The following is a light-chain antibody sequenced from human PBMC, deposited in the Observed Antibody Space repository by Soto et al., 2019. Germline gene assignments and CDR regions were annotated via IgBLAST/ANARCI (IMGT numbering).Light chain of an antibody. J-gene: IGKJ2*01. CDR1: QTISIY. CDR3: QQTYITPPYT. CDR2: AAS. V-gene: IGKV1-39*01. Sequence: DIQMTQSPSSLSASVGDRVTITCRASQTISIYLNWYQQKPGKAPKLLIYAASNLLSGVPSRFSGSGSGTDFTLTLSSLQPEDFATYYCQQTYITPPYTFGQGTKVDSK.